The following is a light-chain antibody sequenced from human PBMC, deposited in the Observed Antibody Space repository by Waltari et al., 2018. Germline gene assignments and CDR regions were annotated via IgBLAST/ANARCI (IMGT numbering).Light chain of an antibody. V-gene: IGLV3-19*01. CDR3: LSRDTTSTRV. J-gene: IGLJ3*02. Sequence: SSELTQDPAVSVALGQTVSITCPGDSLRRYYASWYQQRPGQAPILILYGQDNRPSGIPDRCSGSTSGNTASLTITGAQAEDEADYYCLSRDTTSTRVFGGGTRLTV. CDR2: GQD. CDR1: SLRRYY.